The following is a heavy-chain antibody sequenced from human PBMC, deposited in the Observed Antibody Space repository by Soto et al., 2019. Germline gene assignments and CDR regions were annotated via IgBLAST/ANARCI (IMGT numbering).Heavy chain of an antibody. CDR1: GFTFSNAW. J-gene: IGHJ4*02. D-gene: IGHD3-22*01. CDR2: SRDKPQGYST. V-gene: IGHV3-72*01. CDR3: VRATYFSDSSGYTRCLDY. Sequence: PGGSLRLSCAASGFTFSNAWMSWVRQAPGKGLECVGRSRDKPQGYSTAYAASVKGRFTTSRDESKNSAYLQMNSLKTEDTAVYYCVRATYFSDSSGYTRCLDYWGQGTLVTVSS.